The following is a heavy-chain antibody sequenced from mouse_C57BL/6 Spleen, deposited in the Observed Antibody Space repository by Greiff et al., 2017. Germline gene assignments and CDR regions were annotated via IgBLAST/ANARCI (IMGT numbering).Heavy chain of an antibody. Sequence: QVQLQQPGAELVKPGASVTMSCKASGYTFTSYWITWVKQRPGQGLEWIGDIYPGSGSTNYNEKFKSKATLTVDTSSSTAYMQLSSLTSEDSAVYYCARWTDDYSPFGYWGQGTTLTVSS. CDR3: ARWTDDYSPFGY. J-gene: IGHJ2*01. D-gene: IGHD2-4*01. CDR2: IYPGSGST. CDR1: GYTFTSYW. V-gene: IGHV1-55*01.